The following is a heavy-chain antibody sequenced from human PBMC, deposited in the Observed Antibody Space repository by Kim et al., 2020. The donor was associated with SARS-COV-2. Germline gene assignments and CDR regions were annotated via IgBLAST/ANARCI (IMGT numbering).Heavy chain of an antibody. CDR1: GFTFSSYS. V-gene: IGHV3-21*01. D-gene: IGHD3-10*01. J-gene: IGHJ4*02. CDR2: ISSSSSYI. CDR3: ARADGRFGEPGFDY. Sequence: GGSLRLSCAASGFTFSSYSMNWVRQAPGKGLEWVSSISSSSSYIYYEDAVEGRFTISRNNAKNSLYLQMNSRRAEETAVYYWARADGRFGEPGFDYWGQGTLVTVSS.